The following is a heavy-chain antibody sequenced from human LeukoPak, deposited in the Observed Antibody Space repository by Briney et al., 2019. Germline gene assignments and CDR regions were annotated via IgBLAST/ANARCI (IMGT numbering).Heavy chain of an antibody. D-gene: IGHD3-22*01. CDR3: AKVMGTYYYDSSGMGYAFDI. Sequence: GGSLRLSCAASGLTFSSYAMSWVRQAPGKGLEWVSAISGSGGSTYYADSVKGRFTISRDNSKNTLYLQMNSLRAEDTAVYYCAKVMGTYYYDSSGMGYAFDIWGQGTMVTVSS. V-gene: IGHV3-23*01. J-gene: IGHJ3*02. CDR2: ISGSGGST. CDR1: GLTFSSYA.